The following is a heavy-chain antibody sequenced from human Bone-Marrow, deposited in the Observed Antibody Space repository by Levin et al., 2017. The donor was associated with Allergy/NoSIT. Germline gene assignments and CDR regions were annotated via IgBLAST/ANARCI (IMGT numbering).Heavy chain of an antibody. CDR3: VKSNPYDFWSGYLGRGNAFDI. CDR1: GFTFSSYA. D-gene: IGHD3-3*01. J-gene: IGHJ3*02. V-gene: IGHV3-64D*06. CDR2: ISSNGGST. Sequence: GESLKISCSASGFTFSSYAMHWVRQAPGKGLEYVSAISSNGGSTYYADSVKGRFTISRDNSKNTLYLQMSSLRAEDTAVYYCVKSNPYDFWSGYLGRGNAFDIWGQGTMVTVSS.